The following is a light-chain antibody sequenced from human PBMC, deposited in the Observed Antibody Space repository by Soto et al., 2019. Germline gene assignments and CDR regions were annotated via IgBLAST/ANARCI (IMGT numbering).Light chain of an antibody. V-gene: IGKV1-NL1*01. CDR2: AAS. Sequence: DIPMTQSPSALSASVGDRGPITCRASQGIGNLLAWYQQKPGKAPKLLIYAASSLESGVPSRFSGSGSGTDFTLTISTLQPEDIATYYCQQYDNLPITFGQGTRLEIK. J-gene: IGKJ5*01. CDR3: QQYDNLPIT. CDR1: QGIGNL.